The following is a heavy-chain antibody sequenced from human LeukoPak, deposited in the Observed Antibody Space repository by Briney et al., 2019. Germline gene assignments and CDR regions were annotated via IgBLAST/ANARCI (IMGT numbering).Heavy chain of an antibody. CDR3: AKPAEDYYYMDV. Sequence: GGSLRLSCAASGFTFSSYGMSWVRQAPGKGLEWVSAISGSGGSTYYADSVKGRFSISRDNSKNTLYLQMNSLRAEDTAVYYCAKPAEDYYYMDVWGKGTTVTVSS. CDR2: ISGSGGST. CDR1: GFTFSSYG. V-gene: IGHV3-23*01. J-gene: IGHJ6*03.